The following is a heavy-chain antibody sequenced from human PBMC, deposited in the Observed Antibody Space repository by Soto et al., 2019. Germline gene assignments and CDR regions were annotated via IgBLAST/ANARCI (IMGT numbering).Heavy chain of an antibody. CDR2: ISYDGSNK. Sequence: GGSLRLSCAASGFTFSSYGMHWVRQAPGKGLARVAVISYDGSNKYYADSVKGRFTISRDNSKNTLYLQMNSLRAEDTAVYYCAKDGLPYSSSWYRGQPTDYWGQGTLVTVSS. D-gene: IGHD6-13*01. V-gene: IGHV3-30*18. CDR1: GFTFSSYG. J-gene: IGHJ4*02. CDR3: AKDGLPYSSSWYRGQPTDY.